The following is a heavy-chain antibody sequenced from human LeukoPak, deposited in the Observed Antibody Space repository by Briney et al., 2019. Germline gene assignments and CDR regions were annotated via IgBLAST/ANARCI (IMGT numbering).Heavy chain of an antibody. CDR1: GYTFTSYY. CDR2: INPSGGST. D-gene: IGHD3-22*01. Sequence: ASVKVSCKVSGYTFTSYYMHWVRQAPGQGLEWMGIINPSGGSTSYAQKFQDRVTMTRDTSTSTVYMELSSLRSEDTAVYYCARSQAKPTYYYDSSGYYDYWGQGTLVTVSS. CDR3: ARSQAKPTYYYDSSGYYDY. J-gene: IGHJ4*02. V-gene: IGHV1-46*01.